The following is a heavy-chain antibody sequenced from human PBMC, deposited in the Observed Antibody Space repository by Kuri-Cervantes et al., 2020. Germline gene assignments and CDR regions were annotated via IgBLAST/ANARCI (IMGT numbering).Heavy chain of an antibody. CDR1: GFTFSSYA. CDR3: ARATAGWFDP. CDR2: ISYDGSNK. J-gene: IGHJ5*02. Sequence: GESLKISCAASGFTFSSYAMHWVRQAPGKGLEWVAVISYDGSNKYYADSVKGRFTISRENAKNSLYLQMNSLRAGDTAVYYCARATAGWFDPWGQGTLVTSPQ. V-gene: IGHV3-30*14. D-gene: IGHD3-10*01.